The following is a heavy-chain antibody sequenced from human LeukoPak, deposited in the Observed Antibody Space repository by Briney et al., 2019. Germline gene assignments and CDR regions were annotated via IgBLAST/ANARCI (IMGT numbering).Heavy chain of an antibody. Sequence: GGSLRLSCAASGFTFSSYDMHWVRQATGKGLEWVSAIGTAGDTYYPGSAKGRFTISRDNSNSLISLQMNDLTTEDTAVYYCAREKFDSWGQGTLVTLSP. V-gene: IGHV3-13*01. CDR2: IGTAGDT. CDR1: GFTFSSYD. J-gene: IGHJ5*01. CDR3: AREKFDS.